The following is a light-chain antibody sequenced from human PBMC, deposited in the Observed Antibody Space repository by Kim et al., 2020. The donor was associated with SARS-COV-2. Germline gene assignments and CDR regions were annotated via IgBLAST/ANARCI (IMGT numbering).Light chain of an antibody. V-gene: IGKV3-15*01. CDR1: QTVTNN. CDR3: QQYDTWPRT. J-gene: IGKJ1*01. Sequence: VSPGEIATLSFRASQTVTNNLAWYQQRPGHSPRLLIYGASPRATSIPARFSGSGSGTDFTLTISSLQSEDFAVYYCQQYDTWPRTFGQGTKVEIK. CDR2: GAS.